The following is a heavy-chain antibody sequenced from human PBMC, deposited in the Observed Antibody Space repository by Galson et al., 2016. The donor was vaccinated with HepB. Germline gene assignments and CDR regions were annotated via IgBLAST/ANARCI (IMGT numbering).Heavy chain of an antibody. CDR2: ISSSSSYM. Sequence: SLRLSCAASGFPFSSYSMNWVRQAPGKGLEWVSSISSSSSYMYYADSVKGRFTISRDDAKSSLYLQMNRLRAEDTAVYYCARDWIPYYYYGMDVWGQGTTVTVS. J-gene: IGHJ6*02. V-gene: IGHV3-21*01. CDR1: GFPFSSYS. D-gene: IGHD5-18*01. CDR3: ARDWIPYYYYGMDV.